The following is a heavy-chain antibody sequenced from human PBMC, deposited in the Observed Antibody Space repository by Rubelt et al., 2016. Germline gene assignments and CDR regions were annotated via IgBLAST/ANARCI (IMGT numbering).Heavy chain of an antibody. CDR2: ISSSGSTI. D-gene: IGHD3-3*01. V-gene: IGHV3-11*01. CDR3: AKDRVGASYYDFWSGHPVDY. J-gene: IGHJ4*02. Sequence: EEDGGGLVKPGGSLRLSCAASGFTFSDYYMSWIRQAPGKGLEWVSYISSSGSTIYYADSVKGRFTISRDNAKNSLYLQMNSLRAEDTAVYYCAKDRVGASYYDFWSGHPVDYWGQGTLVTVSS. CDR1: GFTFSDYY.